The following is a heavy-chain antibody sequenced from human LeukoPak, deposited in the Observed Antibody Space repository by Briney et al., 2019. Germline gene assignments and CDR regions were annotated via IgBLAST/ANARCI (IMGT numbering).Heavy chain of an antibody. D-gene: IGHD3-22*01. Sequence: SETLSLTCTVSGGSISSYYWSWIRQPAGKGLEWIGRIYTSGVTNCNPSLKSRVTMSVDPSKNQFSLTLTSVTAADTAIYYCATYFYDTTGPGDYWGQGTLVTVSS. CDR1: GGSISSYY. CDR3: ATYFYDTTGPGDY. CDR2: IYTSGVT. J-gene: IGHJ4*02. V-gene: IGHV4-4*07.